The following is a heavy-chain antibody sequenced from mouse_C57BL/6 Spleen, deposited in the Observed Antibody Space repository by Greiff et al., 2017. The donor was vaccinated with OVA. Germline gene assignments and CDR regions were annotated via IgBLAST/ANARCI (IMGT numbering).Heavy chain of an antibody. D-gene: IGHD1-1*01. V-gene: IGHV1-19*01. CDR2: INPYNGGT. Sequence: VHVKQSGPVLVKPGASVKMSCKASGYTFTDYYMNWVKQSHGKSLEWIGVINPYNGGTSYNQKFKGKATLTVDKSSSTAYMELNSLTSEDSAVYYCAGYYGSFDYWGQGTTLTVSS. J-gene: IGHJ2*01. CDR1: GYTFTDYY. CDR3: AGYYGSFDY.